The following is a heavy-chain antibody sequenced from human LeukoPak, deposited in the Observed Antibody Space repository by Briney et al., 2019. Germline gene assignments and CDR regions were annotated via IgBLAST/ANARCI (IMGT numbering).Heavy chain of an antibody. D-gene: IGHD2-15*01. J-gene: IGHJ4*02. V-gene: IGHV3-23*01. CDR3: AKAPVTTCSGAYCYPFDY. CDR1: GFTFSSYE. Sequence: GGPLRLSCAASGFTFSSYEMNWVRQGPGKGLEWVSAISVSGNTYHADSVKGRFTISRDSSKNTLYLQMNSLRAGDAAVYYCAKAPVTTCSGAYCYPFDYWSQGTLVTVSS. CDR2: ISVSGNT.